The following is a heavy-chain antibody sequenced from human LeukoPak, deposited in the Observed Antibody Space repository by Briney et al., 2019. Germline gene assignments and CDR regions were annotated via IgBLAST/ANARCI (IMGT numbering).Heavy chain of an antibody. CDR1: GYSLSSGYY. Sequence: PSGTLSLTCAVSGYSLSSGYYWGWIRQSPGKGLEWIGSIYNSGSTYYNPSLKSRITISVDTSKNQFSLRLRSVTAADTATYYCARDRLWIEPLDYWGQGTLVIVSS. CDR3: ARDRLWIEPLDY. D-gene: IGHD5-18*01. V-gene: IGHV4-38-2*02. J-gene: IGHJ4*02. CDR2: IYNSGST.